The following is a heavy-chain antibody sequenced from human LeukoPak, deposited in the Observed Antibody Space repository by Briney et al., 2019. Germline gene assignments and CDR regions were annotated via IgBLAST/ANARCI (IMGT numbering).Heavy chain of an antibody. Sequence: SETLSLTCTVSGGSISSYYWSWIRQPPGKGLEWIGYIYDSGTTNYNPSLKSRVTISLDTSKNQFSLNLTSVTAADTAVYYCASGGRSRQRVGGYYYVPSYYYYGMDVWGQGTTVTVSS. J-gene: IGHJ6*02. D-gene: IGHD3-22*01. CDR3: ASGGRSRQRVGGYYYVPSYYYYGMDV. CDR2: IYDSGTT. CDR1: GGSISSYY. V-gene: IGHV4-59*12.